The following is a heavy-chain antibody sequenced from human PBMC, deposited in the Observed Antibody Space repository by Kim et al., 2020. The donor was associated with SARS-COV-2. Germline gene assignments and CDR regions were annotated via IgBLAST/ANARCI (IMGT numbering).Heavy chain of an antibody. CDR3: AKEDGSYYYYYYGMDV. D-gene: IGHD1-26*01. V-gene: IGHV3-30*02. Sequence: GKGRFTIPRDNSKNTLYLPMNSLGAEDTAVYYCAKEDGSYYYYYYGMDVWGQGTTVTVSS. J-gene: IGHJ6*02.